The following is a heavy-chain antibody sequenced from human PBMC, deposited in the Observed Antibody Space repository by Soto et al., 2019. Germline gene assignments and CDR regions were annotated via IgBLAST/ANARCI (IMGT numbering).Heavy chain of an antibody. CDR1: GFTVSSNY. CDR3: ARAPCSSTSCYPYAFDI. J-gene: IGHJ3*02. CDR2: IYSGGST. Sequence: EVQLVETGGGLIQPGGSLRLSCAASGFTVSSNYMSWVRQAPGKGLEWVSVIYSGGSTYYADSVKGRFTISRDNSKNTLYLQMNSLRAEDTAVYYCARAPCSSTSCYPYAFDIWGQGTMVTVSS. D-gene: IGHD2-2*01. V-gene: IGHV3-53*02.